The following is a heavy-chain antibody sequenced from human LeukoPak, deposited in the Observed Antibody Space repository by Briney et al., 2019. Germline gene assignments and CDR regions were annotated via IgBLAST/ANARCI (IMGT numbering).Heavy chain of an antibody. D-gene: IGHD1-26*01. J-gene: IGHJ4*02. CDR2: ISTSGGST. V-gene: IGHV3-23*01. Sequence: PGGSLRLSCAASGFTFSSHAMSWVRQAPGKGLEWVSAISTSGGSTYYADSVKGRSTISRDNSKNTLYLQMNSLRAEDTAVYYCAKEPYSGSQLLDYWGQGTLVTVSS. CDR1: GFTFSSHA. CDR3: AKEPYSGSQLLDY.